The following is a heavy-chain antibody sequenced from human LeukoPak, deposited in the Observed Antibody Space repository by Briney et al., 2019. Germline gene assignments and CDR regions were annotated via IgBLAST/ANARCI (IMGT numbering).Heavy chain of an antibody. Sequence: PGRSLRLSCAASGFTFSSYAMHWVRQAPGKGLEWVAIISYDGSNKYYADSVKGRFTISRDNAKNSLSLQMNSLRAEDTAVYYCATSSNAPGNHWGQGTLVTVSS. D-gene: IGHD2-2*01. V-gene: IGHV3-30-3*01. J-gene: IGHJ5*02. CDR3: ATSSNAPGNH. CDR2: ISYDGSNK. CDR1: GFTFSSYA.